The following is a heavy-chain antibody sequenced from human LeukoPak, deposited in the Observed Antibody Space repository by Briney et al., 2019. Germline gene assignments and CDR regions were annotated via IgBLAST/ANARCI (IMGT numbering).Heavy chain of an antibody. D-gene: IGHD1-1*01. CDR3: AREGTISGNDDY. CDR2: IYYSGST. J-gene: IGHJ4*02. V-gene: IGHV4-59*01. CDR1: GGSISSYY. Sequence: SETLSLTCTVSGGSISSYYWSWIRQPPGKGLEWIGYIYYSGSTNYNPSLKSRVTISVDTSKNQFSLKLSSVTAADTAVYYCAREGTISGNDDYWGQGTLVTVSS.